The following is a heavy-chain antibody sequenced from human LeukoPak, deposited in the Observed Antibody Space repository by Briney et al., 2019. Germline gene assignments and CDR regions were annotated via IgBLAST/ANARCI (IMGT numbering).Heavy chain of an antibody. D-gene: IGHD3-10*01. CDR3: AKSVRMVRGVIGH. J-gene: IGHJ4*02. V-gene: IGHV3-23*01. Sequence: GGSMRLSCAASGFTFSSYAMSWVRQAPGKGLEWVSAISGSGGSTYYADSVKGRFTISRDNSKNTLYLQMNSLRAEDTAVYYCAKSVRMVRGVIGHWGQGTLVTVSS. CDR1: GFTFSSYA. CDR2: ISGSGGST.